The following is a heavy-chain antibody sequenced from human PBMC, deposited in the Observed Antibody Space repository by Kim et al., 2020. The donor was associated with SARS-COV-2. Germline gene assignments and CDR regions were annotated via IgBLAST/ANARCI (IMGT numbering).Heavy chain of an antibody. CDR3: AKDPTRRIAAAGVDY. CDR2: ISYDGSNK. J-gene: IGHJ4*02. V-gene: IGHV3-30*18. D-gene: IGHD6-13*01. Sequence: GGSLRLSCAASGFTFSSYGMHWVRQAPGKGLEWVAVISYDGSNKYYADSVKGRFTISRDNSKNTLYLQMNSLRAEDTAVYYCAKDPTRRIAAAGVDYWGQGTLVTASS. CDR1: GFTFSSYG.